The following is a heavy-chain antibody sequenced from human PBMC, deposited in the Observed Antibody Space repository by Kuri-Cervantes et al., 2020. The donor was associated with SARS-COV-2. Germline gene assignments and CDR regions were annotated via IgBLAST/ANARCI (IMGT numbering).Heavy chain of an antibody. Sequence: GGSLRLSCKASGYTFTNYDINWVRQATGQGLEWMGWMNPNTGATGYTQKFQDRITMTRDTSVSTAYMELSSLTFADTATYYCTRRSVTRDYWGQGTLVTVSS. CDR2: MNPNTGAT. D-gene: IGHD2-21*02. J-gene: IGHJ4*02. CDR1: GYTFTNYD. CDR3: TRRSVTRDY. V-gene: IGHV1-8*01.